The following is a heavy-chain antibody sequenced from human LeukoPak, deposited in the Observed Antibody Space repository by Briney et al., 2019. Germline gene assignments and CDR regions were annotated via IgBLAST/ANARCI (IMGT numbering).Heavy chain of an antibody. CDR3: AKLLRDVTIYDF. Sequence: GGSLRRSCAGSAFTFSRYRMSWVRQAQGEGLGWVASRNQGESAKFYADSVRGRFTVSRDNAKNSLFLQMNFLRAEDTAFYYCAKLLRDVTIYDFWGQGTLVTVSS. V-gene: IGHV3-7*01. J-gene: IGHJ4*02. CDR1: AFTFSRYR. D-gene: IGHD4-23*01. CDR2: RNQGESAK.